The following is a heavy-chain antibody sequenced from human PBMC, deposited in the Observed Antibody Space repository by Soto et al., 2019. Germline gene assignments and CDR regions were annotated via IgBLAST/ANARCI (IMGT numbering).Heavy chain of an antibody. Sequence: GGSLRLSCAASGFTFSVFSMNWVRHAPGKGLEWVSSIRSSSSSAYYADSVRGRFTISRDNANNSLFLQMSSLRAEDTAVYYCARGLGLSTEFDYWGLGTLVTVSS. CDR3: ARGLGLSTEFDY. J-gene: IGHJ4*02. V-gene: IGHV3-21*06. CDR1: GFTFSVFS. CDR2: IRSSSSSA. D-gene: IGHD3-16*01.